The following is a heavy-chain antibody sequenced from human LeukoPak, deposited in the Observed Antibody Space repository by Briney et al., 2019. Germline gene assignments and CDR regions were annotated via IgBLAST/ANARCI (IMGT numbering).Heavy chain of an antibody. CDR2: MNPNSGNT. J-gene: IGHJ6*02. CDR1: GGTFSSYD. D-gene: IGHD1-26*01. V-gene: IGHV1-8*02. Sequence: GASVKVSCKASGGTFSSYDINWVRQATGQGLEWMGWMNPNSGNTGYAQKFQGRVTMTRNTSISTAYMELSSLRSEDTAVYYCARAWGVGATWFYYYYGMDVWGQGTTVTVSS. CDR3: ARAWGVGATWFYYYYGMDV.